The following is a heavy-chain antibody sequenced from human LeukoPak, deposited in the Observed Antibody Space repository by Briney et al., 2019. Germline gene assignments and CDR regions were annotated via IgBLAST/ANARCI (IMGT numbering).Heavy chain of an antibody. Sequence: ASVKVSCKASGYTFTTYAMHWVRQAPGQRLEWMGWINAGNGNTIYSQKFQGRVTITRDTSASTAYMELSSLRSEDTAVYYCARGFHRLYGSGNYYNPEFDYWGQGTLVTVSS. CDR2: INAGNGNT. J-gene: IGHJ4*02. CDR1: GYTFTTYA. CDR3: ARGFHRLYGSGNYYNPEFDY. D-gene: IGHD3-10*01. V-gene: IGHV1-3*01.